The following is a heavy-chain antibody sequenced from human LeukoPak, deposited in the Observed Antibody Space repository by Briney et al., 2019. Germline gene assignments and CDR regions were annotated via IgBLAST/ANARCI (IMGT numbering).Heavy chain of an antibody. D-gene: IGHD5-18*01. CDR3: ARGGLGYSYGFSHFDY. Sequence: PSETLSLTCSVSGGSISSYYWSWIRQPAGKGLEWIGRIHTSGSTSSNPSLKSRVTMSVDTSKNQFSLKLSSVTAADTAVYYCARGGLGYSYGFSHFDYWGQGTLVTVSS. J-gene: IGHJ4*02. CDR1: GGSISSYY. V-gene: IGHV4-4*07. CDR2: IHTSGST.